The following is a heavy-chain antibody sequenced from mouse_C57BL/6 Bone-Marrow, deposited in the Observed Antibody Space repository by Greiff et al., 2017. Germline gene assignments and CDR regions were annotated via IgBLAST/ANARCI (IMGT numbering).Heavy chain of an antibody. V-gene: IGHV14-4*01. CDR2: IDPENGDT. CDR1: GFNIKDDY. CDR3: TWITTVVATGAY. J-gene: IGHJ3*01. D-gene: IGHD1-1*01. Sequence: EVKVEESGAELVRPGASVKLSYTASGFNIKDDYMHWVKQRPEQGLEWIGWIDPENGDTEYASKFQGKATITADTSSNTAYLQLSSLTSEDTAVYYCTWITTVVATGAYWGQGTLVTVSA.